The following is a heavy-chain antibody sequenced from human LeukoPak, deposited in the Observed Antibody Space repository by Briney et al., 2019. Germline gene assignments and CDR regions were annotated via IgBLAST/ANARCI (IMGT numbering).Heavy chain of an antibody. CDR2: IYYSGST. Sequence: SETRPLTCTVSGGSISSYYWSWSRQPPGKGLEWIGYIYYSGSTNYIPSLRSRLTISVDTSQNQFSLKLSSVTAADTAVYYCARRARENWYFDLSGPGTPVTVSS. J-gene: IGHJ2*01. CDR1: GGSISSYY. CDR3: ARRARENWYFDL. V-gene: IGHV4-59*08.